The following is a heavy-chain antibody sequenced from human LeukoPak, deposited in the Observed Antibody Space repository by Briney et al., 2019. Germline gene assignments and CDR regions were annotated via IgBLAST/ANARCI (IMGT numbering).Heavy chain of an antibody. Sequence: GGSLRLSCAASGFTFDDYGMSWVRQAPGKGLEWVSGINWNGGSTGYADSVKGRFTISRDNAKNSLYLQMNSLRAEDTALYYCARHTSPTEAYKLGPYYFDYWGQGTLVTVSS. CDR3: ARHTSPTEAYKLGPYYFDY. CDR2: INWNGGST. J-gene: IGHJ4*02. V-gene: IGHV3-20*04. CDR1: GFTFDDYG. D-gene: IGHD3-16*01.